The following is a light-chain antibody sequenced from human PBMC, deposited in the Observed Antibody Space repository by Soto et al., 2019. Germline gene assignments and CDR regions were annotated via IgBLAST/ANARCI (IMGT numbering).Light chain of an antibody. CDR2: GAS. V-gene: IGKV3-15*01. Sequence: EIVMTQSPATLSVSPGARATLSYRASQRVSINLAWYQQKPGQAPRLLIYGASTRATGIPARFSGSGSGTEFTLTISSLQSEDLAVYYCQQSNNRPPTFGGGTKVEIK. J-gene: IGKJ4*01. CDR1: QRVSIN. CDR3: QQSNNRPPT.